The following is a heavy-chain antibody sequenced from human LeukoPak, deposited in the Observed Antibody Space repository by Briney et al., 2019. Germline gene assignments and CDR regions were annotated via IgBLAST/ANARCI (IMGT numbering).Heavy chain of an antibody. V-gene: IGHV3-21*01. CDR3: ARGTYIVGLPDAFDI. Sequence: GGSLRLSCAASGFIFSDFWMTWVRQAPGKGLEWVSSISSSSSYIYYADSVKGRFTISRDNAKNSLYLQMNSLRAEDTAVYYCARGTYIVGLPDAFDIWGQGTMVTVSS. J-gene: IGHJ3*02. CDR2: ISSSSSYI. CDR1: GFIFSDFW. D-gene: IGHD1-26*01.